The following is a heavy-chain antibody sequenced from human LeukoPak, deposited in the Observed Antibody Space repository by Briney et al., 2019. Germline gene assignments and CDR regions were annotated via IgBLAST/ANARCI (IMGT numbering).Heavy chain of an antibody. J-gene: IGHJ4*02. D-gene: IGHD3-22*01. CDR3: AREYYDSSGSPYFDY. V-gene: IGHV3-21*01. CDR1: GFTFSSYS. Sequence: PGGSLRLSCAASGFTFSSYSMNWVRQAPGKGPEWVSSISSSSGDIYYADSVKGRFTISRDNARNSLYLQMNSLRAEDTAVYYCAREYYDSSGSPYFDYWGQGTLVTVSS. CDR2: ISSSSGDI.